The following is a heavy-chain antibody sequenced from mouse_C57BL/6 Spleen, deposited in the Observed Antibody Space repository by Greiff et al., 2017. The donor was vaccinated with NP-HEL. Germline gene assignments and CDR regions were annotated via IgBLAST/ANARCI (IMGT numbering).Heavy chain of an antibody. J-gene: IGHJ3*01. D-gene: IGHD1-1*01. CDR1: GYSFTGYY. CDR3: ARDYGVAY. Sequence: EVQRVESGPELVKPGASVKISCKASGYSFTGYYMNWVKQSPEKSLEWIGEINPSTGGTTYNQKFKAKATLTVDKSSSTAYMQLKSLTSEDSAVYYCARDYGVAYWGQGTLVTVSA. V-gene: IGHV1-42*01. CDR2: INPSTGGT.